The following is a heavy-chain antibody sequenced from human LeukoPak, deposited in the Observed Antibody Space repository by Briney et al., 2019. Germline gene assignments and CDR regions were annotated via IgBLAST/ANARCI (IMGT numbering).Heavy chain of an antibody. D-gene: IGHD6-6*01. Sequence: ASVKVSCKAPGYTFTGFYLHWVRQAPGQGLEWMGWINPNSGVTHYAQKFQGRVTMTRDTFSSTVYMDLTRLASDDTAVYYCARYGSSYYFDYWGQGTLVTVSS. V-gene: IGHV1-2*02. CDR1: GYTFTGFY. J-gene: IGHJ4*02. CDR3: ARYGSSYYFDY. CDR2: INPNSGVT.